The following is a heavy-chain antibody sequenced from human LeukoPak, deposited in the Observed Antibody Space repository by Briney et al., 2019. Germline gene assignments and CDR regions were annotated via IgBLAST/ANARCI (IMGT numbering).Heavy chain of an antibody. D-gene: IGHD3-10*01. Sequence: TGGSLRLSCAASGFTFSSYAMSWVRQAPGKGLEWVSAIRGSGGSTYYADSVKGRFTISRDNSKNTLYLQMESLRAEDTAVYFCAKVRAVANYFDSWGQGTLVTVSS. V-gene: IGHV3-23*01. CDR3: AKVRAVANYFDS. CDR1: GFTFSSYA. CDR2: IRGSGGST. J-gene: IGHJ4*02.